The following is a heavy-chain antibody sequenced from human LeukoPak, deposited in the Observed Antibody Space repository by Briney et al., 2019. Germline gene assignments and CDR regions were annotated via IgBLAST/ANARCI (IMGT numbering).Heavy chain of an antibody. D-gene: IGHD1-26*01. J-gene: IGHJ4*02. CDR3: AAGGSYQSDY. V-gene: IGHV1-58*02. Sequence: SVKVSCKASGFTFTSSAMHWVREARGQRLEWIGWIVVGSGNTNYAQKFQERVTITRDMSTSTAYMELSSLRSEDTAVYYCAAGGSYQSDYWGQGTLVTVSS. CDR2: IVVGSGNT. CDR1: GFTFTSSA.